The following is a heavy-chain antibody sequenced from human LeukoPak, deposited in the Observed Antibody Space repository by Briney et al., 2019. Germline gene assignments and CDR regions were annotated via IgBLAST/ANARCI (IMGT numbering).Heavy chain of an antibody. D-gene: IGHD3-16*01. CDR3: ARHYGP. CDR2: IFDSGST. V-gene: IGHV4-38-2*01. Sequence: SETLSLTCAVSGESISSGTWWNWVRQPPGKGLEWIGSIFDSGSTYYNPSLKSRVTISVDTSKNQFSLKLNSVTAADTAVYYCARHYGPWGQGTLVTVSS. J-gene: IGHJ5*02. CDR1: GESISSGTW.